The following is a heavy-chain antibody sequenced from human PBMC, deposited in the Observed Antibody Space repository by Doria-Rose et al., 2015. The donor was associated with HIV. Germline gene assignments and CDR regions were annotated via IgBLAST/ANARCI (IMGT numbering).Heavy chain of an antibody. CDR1: GVSLSSPGMG. CDR3: ARIKSSRWYHKYYFDF. J-gene: IGHJ4*02. D-gene: IGHD6-13*01. V-gene: IGHV2-26*01. CDR2: ISSDDGR. Sequence: ESGPVLVKPTETLTLTCTVSGVSLSSPGMGVSWIRQPPGKALEWLANISSDDGRSYKTSLKSRLTISRGTSKGQVVLTMTDMDPVDTATYYCARIKSSRWYHKYYFDFWGRGTLVIVSA.